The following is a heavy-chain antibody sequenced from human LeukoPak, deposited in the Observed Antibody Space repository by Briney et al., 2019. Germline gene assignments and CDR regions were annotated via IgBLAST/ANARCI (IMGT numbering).Heavy chain of an antibody. D-gene: IGHD4-17*01. CDR1: GGSISSYY. CDR3: ARMEVTATTAIDI. CDR2: IYYSGST. V-gene: IGHV4-59*01. J-gene: IGHJ3*02. Sequence: SETLSLTCTVSGGSISSYYWSWIRQPPGKGLEWIGYIYYSGSTNYNPSLKSRVTISVDTSKNQFSLKLSSVTAADTAVYYCARMEVTATTAIDIWGQGTMVTVSS.